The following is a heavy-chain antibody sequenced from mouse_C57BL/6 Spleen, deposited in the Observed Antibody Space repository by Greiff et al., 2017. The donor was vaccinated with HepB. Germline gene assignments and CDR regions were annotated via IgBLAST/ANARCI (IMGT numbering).Heavy chain of an antibody. CDR3: ARVSYYSNYEDY. V-gene: IGHV3-6*01. CDR2: ISYDGSN. CDR1: GYSITSGYY. D-gene: IGHD2-5*01. J-gene: IGHJ2*01. Sequence: EVKVEESGPGLVKPSQSLSLTCSVTGYSITSGYYWNWIRQFPGNKLEWMGYISYDGSNNYNPSLKNRISITRDTSKNQFFLKLNSVTTEDTATYYCARVSYYSNYEDYWGQGTTLTVSS.